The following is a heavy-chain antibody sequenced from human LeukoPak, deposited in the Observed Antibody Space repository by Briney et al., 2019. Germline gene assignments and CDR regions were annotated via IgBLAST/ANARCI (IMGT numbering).Heavy chain of an antibody. CDR1: GFTFDDYG. CDR2: INWNGGST. J-gene: IGHJ3*02. D-gene: IGHD1-26*01. V-gene: IGHV3-20*04. CDR3: ARVGSSGSYYQYAFDI. Sequence: GGSLRLSCAASGFTFDDYGMSWVRHAPGKGLEWVSGINWNGGSTGYADSVKGRFTISRDNAKNSLYLQMNSLRAEDTALYYCARVGSSGSYYQYAFDIWGQGTMVTVSS.